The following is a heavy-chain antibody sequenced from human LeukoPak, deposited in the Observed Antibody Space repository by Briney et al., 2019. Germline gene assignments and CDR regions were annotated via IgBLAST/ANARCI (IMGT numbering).Heavy chain of an antibody. CDR1: GFTFSSYA. Sequence: GGSLRLSCAASGFTFSSYAMHWVRQAPGKGLEWVSYISSSGSTKEYADSVKGRFTISRDNAKSSLYLQMNSLRVEDTAVYYCAREEGLDYWGQRTPVTVSS. J-gene: IGHJ4*02. D-gene: IGHD5-12*01. CDR3: AREEGLDY. CDR2: ISSSGSTK. V-gene: IGHV3-48*03.